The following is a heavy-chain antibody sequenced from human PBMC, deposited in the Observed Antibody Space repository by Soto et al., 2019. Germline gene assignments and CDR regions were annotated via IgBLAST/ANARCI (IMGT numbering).Heavy chain of an antibody. Sequence: EVQLVESGGGLVQPGRSLRLSCAASGFTFDDYAMHLVRQAPGKGLEWVSGISWNSGSIGYSDCVKGRFTSSRDNAKNSLYLQMNSLRAEDTALYYCAKDLPPYIWGTNTFDYWGKGTLVTVSS. J-gene: IGHJ4*02. V-gene: IGHV3-9*01. CDR2: ISWNSGSI. CDR1: GFTFDDYA. D-gene: IGHD3-16*01. CDR3: AKDLPPYIWGTNTFDY.